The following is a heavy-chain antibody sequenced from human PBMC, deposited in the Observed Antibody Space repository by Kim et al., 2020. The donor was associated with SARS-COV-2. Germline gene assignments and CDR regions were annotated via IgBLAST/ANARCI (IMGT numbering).Heavy chain of an antibody. CDR3: ARDRRESLDI. CDR1: GFTFSSSE. Sequence: GGSLRLSCAASGFTFSSSEMNWVRQAPGKGLEWVSYISSSGSTIYYAGSVKGRFTISRDNAKNSLYLQMNSLRAEDTALYYCARDRRESLDIWGQGTMVTVSS. V-gene: IGHV3-48*03. J-gene: IGHJ3*02. CDR2: ISSSGSTI.